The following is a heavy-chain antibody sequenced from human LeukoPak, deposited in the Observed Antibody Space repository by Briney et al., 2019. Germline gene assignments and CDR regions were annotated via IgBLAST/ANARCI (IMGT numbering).Heavy chain of an antibody. V-gene: IGHV4-34*01. CDR1: GGSFSGYY. CDR2: INHSGST. D-gene: IGHD6-13*01. CDR3: ARSVPIAAAGPWFDP. J-gene: IGHJ5*02. Sequence: SETLSLTCAVYGGSFSGYYWSWIRQPPGKGLEWIGEINHSGSTNYNPSLKSRVTISVDTSKNQFSLKLSSVTAADTAVYYCARSVPIAAAGPWFDPWGQGTLVTVSS.